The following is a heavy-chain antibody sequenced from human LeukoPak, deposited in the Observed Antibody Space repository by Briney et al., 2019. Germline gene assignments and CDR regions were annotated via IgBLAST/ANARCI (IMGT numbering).Heavy chain of an antibody. V-gene: IGHV4-30-2*01. Sequence: PSETLSLTCAVSGGSISSGGYSWSWIRQPPGKGLEWIGYIYHSGSTYYNPSLKSRVTISVDRSKNQFSLKLSSVTAADTAVYYCARGLWFGELSWFDPWGQGTLVTVSS. CDR2: IYHSGST. J-gene: IGHJ5*02. CDR3: ARGLWFGELSWFDP. D-gene: IGHD3-10*01. CDR1: GGSISSGGYS.